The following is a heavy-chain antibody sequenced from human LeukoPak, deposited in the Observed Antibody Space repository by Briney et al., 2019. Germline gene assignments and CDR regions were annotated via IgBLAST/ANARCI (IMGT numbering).Heavy chain of an antibody. D-gene: IGHD5-12*01. CDR2: INRDGSAK. J-gene: IGHJ4*02. V-gene: IGHV3-7*01. CDR1: GLTFINYW. CDR3: ARVEYSGNGNLY. Sequence: GGSLRLSCAGSGLTFINYWMTWGRQVPGKGLEWVADINRDGSAKYYLPSVRGQLTISKGDARGSPYLQRDSLTPEHTAIHYCARVEYSGNGNLYWGQGTLVTVSS.